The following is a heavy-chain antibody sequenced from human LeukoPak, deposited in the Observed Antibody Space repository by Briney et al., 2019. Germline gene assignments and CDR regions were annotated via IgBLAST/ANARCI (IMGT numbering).Heavy chain of an antibody. J-gene: IGHJ5*02. CDR2: MNPNSGNT. CDR3: ARGGLPYYYESGGYRNWFDP. V-gene: IGHV1-8*01. D-gene: IGHD3-22*01. CDR1: GYTFTSYD. Sequence: ASVKVSCKASGYTFTSYDINWVRQATGQGLEWMGWMNPNSGNTGYAQKFQGRVTMTRNTSISTAYMELSSLRSEDTAVYYCARGGLPYYYESGGYRNWFDPWGQGTLVTVSS.